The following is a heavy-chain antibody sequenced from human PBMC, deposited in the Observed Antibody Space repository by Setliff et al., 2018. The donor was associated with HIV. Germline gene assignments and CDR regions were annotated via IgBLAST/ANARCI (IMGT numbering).Heavy chain of an antibody. CDR2: VTHSGST. CDR1: GGSFTGYF. J-gene: IGHJ6*02. Sequence: SETLSLTCAVYGGSFTGYFWSWIRQSPGKGLEWIGEVTHSGSTNYNPSLKSRVTISVDTSKNQFSLKLSSVTAADTAVYYCARGIGWVGRYGMDVWGQGTTVTVSS. CDR3: ARGIGWVGRYGMDV. D-gene: IGHD6-19*01. V-gene: IGHV4-34*01.